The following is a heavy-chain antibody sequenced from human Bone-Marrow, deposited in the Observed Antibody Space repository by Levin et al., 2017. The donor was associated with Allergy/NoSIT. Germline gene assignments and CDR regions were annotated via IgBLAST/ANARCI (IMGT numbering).Heavy chain of an antibody. CDR3: ARRKNGFGGAYAFDI. D-gene: IGHD3-16*01. J-gene: IGHJ3*02. CDR1: GFTFSDYG. V-gene: IGHV3-23*01. Sequence: LSLTCAASGFTFSDYGMSWVRQPPGKGLEWVSSFGTTTYYADSVKGRFTISRDNSKNTLYLQMNTLKAGDTALYYCARRKNGFGGAYAFDIWGQGTMVTVYS. CDR2: FGTTT.